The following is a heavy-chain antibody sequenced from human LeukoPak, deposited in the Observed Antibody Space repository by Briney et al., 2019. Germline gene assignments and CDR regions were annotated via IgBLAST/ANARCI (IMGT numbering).Heavy chain of an antibody. CDR1: GFRSSSYG. V-gene: IGHV3-30*02. CDR3: SKDRGVFGVAYSLDY. J-gene: IGHJ4*02. D-gene: IGHD3-3*01. Sequence: GGSLRLSCAASGFRSSSYGMHWVRQAPGKGLDWVAYIRYDGINEYYADSVKGRFTISRDLSKNTLFLQMNSLRPEDTAVYYCSKDRGVFGVAYSLDYWGQGTLVTVSS. CDR2: IRYDGINE.